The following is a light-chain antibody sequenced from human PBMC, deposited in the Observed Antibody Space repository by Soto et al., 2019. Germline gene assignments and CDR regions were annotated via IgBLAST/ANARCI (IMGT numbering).Light chain of an antibody. V-gene: IGKV1-9*01. CDR3: QQLHDYPIT. CDR2: AAY. Sequence: IQMTQSPSTLSASVGDRVTITGRASQGIDSSFAWYQQKPGKAPKLLIYAAYSLQSGVTSRFRGSGSGTDFTLTISSLQPEDFATYYCQQLHDYPITFGQGTRLEIK. CDR1: QGIDSS. J-gene: IGKJ5*01.